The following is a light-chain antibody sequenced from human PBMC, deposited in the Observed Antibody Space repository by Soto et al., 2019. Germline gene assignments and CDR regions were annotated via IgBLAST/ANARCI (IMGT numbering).Light chain of an antibody. J-gene: IGKJ1*01. V-gene: IGKV4-1*01. CDR2: WAS. CDR1: QSVLYSANNKNY. CDR3: QQYYRTPRT. Sequence: DILMTQSPDSLTVSLGERATINCKSSQSVLYSANNKNYLAWYQQKAGQPPKLLIFWASTRDSGVPDRFSGSGSGTDFTLTISSLQAEDVAVYYCQQYYRTPRTFGQGTKVDIK.